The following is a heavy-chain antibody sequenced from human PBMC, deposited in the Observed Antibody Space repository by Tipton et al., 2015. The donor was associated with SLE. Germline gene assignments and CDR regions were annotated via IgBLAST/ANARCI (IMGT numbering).Heavy chain of an antibody. V-gene: IGHV3-30*04. Sequence: SLRLSCAASGFTFSSYAMHWVRQAPGKGLEWVAVISYDGSNKYYADSVKGRFTISRDNSKNTLYLQMNSLRAEDTAVYYCASTDGASVVARFDYWGQGTLVTVSS. CDR2: ISYDGSNK. J-gene: IGHJ4*02. D-gene: IGHD2-21*01. CDR1: GFTFSSYA. CDR3: ASTDGASVVARFDY.